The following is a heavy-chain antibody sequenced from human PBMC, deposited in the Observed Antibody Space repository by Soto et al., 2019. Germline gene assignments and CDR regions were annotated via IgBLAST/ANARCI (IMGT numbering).Heavy chain of an antibody. V-gene: IGHV1-69*01. J-gene: IGHJ6*02. CDR2: IIPIFGTA. D-gene: IGHD1-26*01. Sequence: QVQLVQSGAEVKKPGSSVKVSCKASGGTYSSCAISWVRQAPGQGLEWMGGIIPIFGTANYAQKFQGRVTITADESTSTAYMELSSLRSEDTAVYYCARAGSGSYYDYYYGMDVWGQGTTVTVSS. CDR3: ARAGSGSYYDYYYGMDV. CDR1: GGTYSSCA.